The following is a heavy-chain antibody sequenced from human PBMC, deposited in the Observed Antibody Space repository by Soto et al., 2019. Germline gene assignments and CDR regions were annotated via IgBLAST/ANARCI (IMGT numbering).Heavy chain of an antibody. Sequence: SETLSLTCTVSGGSISSYYWSWIRQPPGKGLEWIGYIYYSGSTNYNPSLKSRVTISVDTSKNQFSLKLSSVTAADTAVYYCARDKERPLSGCYCRDRDLKAVWAQG. CDR2: IYYSGST. CDR1: GGSISSYY. CDR3: ARDKERPLSGCYCRDRDLKAV. D-gene: IGHD2-15*01. J-gene: IGHJ6*02. V-gene: IGHV4-59*01.